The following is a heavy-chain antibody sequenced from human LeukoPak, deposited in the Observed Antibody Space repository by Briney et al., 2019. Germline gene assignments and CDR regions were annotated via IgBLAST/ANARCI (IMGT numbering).Heavy chain of an antibody. CDR2: IYGGGGT. J-gene: IGHJ3*02. Sequence: HPGGSPRLSCAASGITVSSYYMSWVRQAPGKGLEWVSVIYGGGGTYYADSAKGRFAISRDNSKNTLYLQISSLRAEDTAIYYCTRHQYDAFEIWGQGTMVTVSS. CDR1: GITVSSYY. CDR3: TRHQYDAFEI. V-gene: IGHV3-53*01. D-gene: IGHD4-11*01.